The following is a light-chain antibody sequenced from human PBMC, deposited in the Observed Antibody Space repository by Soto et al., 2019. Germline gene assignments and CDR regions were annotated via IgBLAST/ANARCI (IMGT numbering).Light chain of an antibody. J-gene: IGLJ3*02. CDR3: CSFTSSGTWV. CDR1: SRDIGSYNY. V-gene: IGLV2-14*01. CDR2: EVN. Sequence: QSVLTQPASVSGSPGQSIAISCTGTSRDIGSYNYVSWYRHHPGKAPQSIIYEVNKRPSGVSDRLSGSKSGNTSSLTISFLHPEYEPYYYCCSFTSSGTWVFGRGTKLTVL.